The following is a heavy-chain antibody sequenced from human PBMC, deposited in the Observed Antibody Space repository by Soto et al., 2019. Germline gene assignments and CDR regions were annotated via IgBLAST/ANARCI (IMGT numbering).Heavy chain of an antibody. Sequence: QVQLVQSGAEVKKPGSSVKVSCKASGGTFSSYAISWVRQAPGQGLEWMGGIIPIFGTANYAQKFQGRVTXTXAXXTSTAYMELSSLRSEDTAVYYCASHTTETTSHFDYWGQGTLVTVSS. D-gene: IGHD4-17*01. CDR3: ASHTTETTSHFDY. CDR2: IIPIFGTA. V-gene: IGHV1-69*05. J-gene: IGHJ4*02. CDR1: GGTFSSYA.